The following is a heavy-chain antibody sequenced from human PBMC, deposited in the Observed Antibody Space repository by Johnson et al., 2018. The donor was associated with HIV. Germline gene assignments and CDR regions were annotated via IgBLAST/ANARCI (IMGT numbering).Heavy chain of an antibody. CDR2: IKQDGSDT. J-gene: IGHJ3*02. V-gene: IGHV3-7*01. CDR1: EFTFRDYW. Sequence: EMQLVESGGGLVQPGGSLRLSCSASEFTFRDYWMAWVRQAPGRGLEWVANIKQDGSDTYYLDSVKGRLPISRDKTKNSLFLQMDTLRAGDTAGYYCAKDESDAFEIWGQGTMVTGSS. CDR3: AKDESDAFEI.